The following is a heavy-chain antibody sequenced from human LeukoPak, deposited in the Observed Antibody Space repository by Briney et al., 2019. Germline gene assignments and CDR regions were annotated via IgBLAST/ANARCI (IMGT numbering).Heavy chain of an antibody. J-gene: IGHJ4*02. CDR1: GFTFSGYE. V-gene: IGHV3-48*03. CDR2: ISSSGSTI. CDR3: ARGGRYYYGSGRLDY. D-gene: IGHD3-10*01. Sequence: GGSLRLSCAASGFTFSGYEMNWVRQAPGKGLEWVSYISSSGSTIYYADSVKGRFTISRDNAKNSLYLQMNSLRAEDTAVYYCARGGRYYYGSGRLDYWGQGTLVTVSS.